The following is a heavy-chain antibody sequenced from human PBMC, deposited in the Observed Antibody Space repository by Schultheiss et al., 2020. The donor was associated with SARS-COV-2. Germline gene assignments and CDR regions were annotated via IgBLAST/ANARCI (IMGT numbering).Heavy chain of an antibody. CDR3: ATQLAAAGTGYFQH. V-gene: IGHV3-13*01. J-gene: IGHJ1*01. CDR1: GFTFSSYD. CDR2: IGTAGDT. Sequence: GGSLRLSCAASGFTFSSYDMHWVRQATGKGLEWVSAIGTAGDTYYPGSVKGRFTISRENAKNSLYLQMNSLRAEDTAVYYCATQLAAAGTGYFQHWGQGTLVTVSS. D-gene: IGHD6-13*01.